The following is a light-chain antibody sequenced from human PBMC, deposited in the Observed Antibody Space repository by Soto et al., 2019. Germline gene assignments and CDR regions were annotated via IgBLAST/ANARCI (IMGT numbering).Light chain of an antibody. CDR2: GAS. Sequence: EIVLTQSPGTLSLSPGERATLSCRASQSVSSSYLAWYQQKPGQAPRLLIYGASSRATGIPDRFSGSGSGTDFTLTISRLXXEXXXXXYCQQYGSSPWTFGQGTKVXIK. CDR1: QSVSSSY. V-gene: IGKV3-20*01. J-gene: IGKJ1*01. CDR3: QQYGSSPWT.